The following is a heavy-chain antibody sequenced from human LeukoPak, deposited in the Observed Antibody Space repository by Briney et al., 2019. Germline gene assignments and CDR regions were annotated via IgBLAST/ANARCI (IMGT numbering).Heavy chain of an antibody. CDR3: ARVFRKAAGSYFYYYGMDV. J-gene: IGHJ6*02. V-gene: IGHV4-61*01. Sequence: PSETLSLTCTVSGGSVSSGSYYWSWIRQPPGKGLECNGYISYSVGTNYTPSLMSRVTISVDASKTQSSLMRSSVTAADTAVYYCARVFRKAAGSYFYYYGMDVWGQGTTVTVSS. CDR1: GGSVSSGSYY. D-gene: IGHD6-13*01. CDR2: ISYSVGT.